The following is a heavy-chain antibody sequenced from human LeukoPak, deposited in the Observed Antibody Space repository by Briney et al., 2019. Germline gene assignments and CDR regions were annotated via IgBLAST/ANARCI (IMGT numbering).Heavy chain of an antibody. CDR2: IQYDGSIE. CDR3: AREDDGFDY. D-gene: IGHD1-1*01. CDR1: GFTSSSYG. V-gene: IGHV3-33*01. J-gene: IGHJ4*02. Sequence: GGSLRLSCTASGFTSSSYGMHWVRQAPGRGLEWVAAIQYDGSIEYYADSVKGRFTISRDQSKNTLFLQVNSLRAEDTAVYYCAREDDGFDYWGQGTLVTVSS.